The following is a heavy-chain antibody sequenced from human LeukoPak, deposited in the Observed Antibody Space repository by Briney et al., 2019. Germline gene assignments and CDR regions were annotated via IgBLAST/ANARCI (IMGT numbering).Heavy chain of an antibody. D-gene: IGHD3-16*01. Sequence: ASVKVSCKASGYTFTSYAMHWVRQAPGQRLEWMGWINAGSGNTKYSQNFQGRVTISRDTSASTAYMELSSLRSEDTAVYYCARVAYEYYFDYWGQGTLVTVSS. CDR3: ARVAYEYYFDY. V-gene: IGHV1-3*01. CDR2: INAGSGNT. CDR1: GYTFTSYA. J-gene: IGHJ4*02.